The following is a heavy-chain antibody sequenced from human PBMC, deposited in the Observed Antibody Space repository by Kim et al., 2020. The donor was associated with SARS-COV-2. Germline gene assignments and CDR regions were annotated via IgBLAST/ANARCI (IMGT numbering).Heavy chain of an antibody. D-gene: IGHD3-22*01. CDR2: IYSGGST. CDR1: GFTVSSNY. J-gene: IGHJ4*02. V-gene: IGHV3-53*04. Sequence: GGSLRLSCAASGFTVSSNYMSWVRQAPGKGLEWVSVIYSGGSTYYADSVKGRFTISRHNSKNTLYLQMNSLRAEDTAVYYCARIKIDYYDSSGYYPGDYWGQGTLVTVSS. CDR3: ARIKIDYYDSSGYYPGDY.